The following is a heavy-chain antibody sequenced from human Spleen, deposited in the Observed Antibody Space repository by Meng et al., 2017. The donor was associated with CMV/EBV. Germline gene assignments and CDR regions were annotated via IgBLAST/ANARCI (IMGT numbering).Heavy chain of an antibody. V-gene: IGHV4-38-2*02. J-gene: IGHJ4*02. Sequence: SETLSLTCTVSGYSISSGFYWGWVRQPPGKGLEWIGSIYHSGSTYYNPSLKSRVTMSVETSKNQLSLKLRSVTAADTAVYYCARAKNYFDSWGQGALVTVS. CDR2: IYHSGST. CDR3: ARAKNYFDS. CDR1: GYSISSGFY.